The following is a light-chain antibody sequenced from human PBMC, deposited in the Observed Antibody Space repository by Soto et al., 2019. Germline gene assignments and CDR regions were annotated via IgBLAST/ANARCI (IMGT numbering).Light chain of an antibody. CDR3: CSYAPSDTLV. Sequence: QSALTQPASVSGSLGQSVTISCTGTPNDVGNYNLVSWYQHHPDKAPKVIIFEATKRPSGVSNRFSGSQSGITASLTISALQAEDEADYYCCSYAPSDTLVFGGGTKLTVL. CDR2: EAT. CDR1: PNDVGNYNL. V-gene: IGLV2-23*01. J-gene: IGLJ2*01.